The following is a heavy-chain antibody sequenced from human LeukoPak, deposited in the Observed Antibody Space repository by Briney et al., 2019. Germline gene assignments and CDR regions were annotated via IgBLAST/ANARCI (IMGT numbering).Heavy chain of an antibody. D-gene: IGHD3-16*01. CDR2: ISYDGSNK. J-gene: IGHJ3*02. CDR3: ARDAWGSPNDAFDI. V-gene: IGHV3-30-3*01. Sequence: PGRSLRLSCAASGFTFSSYAMHWVRQAPGKGLEWVAVISYDGSNKYYADSMKGRFTISRDNSKNTLYLQMNSLRAEDTAVYYCARDAWGSPNDAFDIWGQGTMVTVSS. CDR1: GFTFSSYA.